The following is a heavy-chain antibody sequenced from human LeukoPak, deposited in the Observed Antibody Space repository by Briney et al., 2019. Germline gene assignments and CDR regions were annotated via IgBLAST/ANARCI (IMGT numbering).Heavy chain of an antibody. CDR3: AREWRHCSGGNCNTPSGGMDV. Sequence: ASVKVSCKASGYSFTSNGISRVRQAPGQGLEWMGWVSGYNGNTNYVQKLQGRVTMTTDTSTSTAYMELRSLRSDDTAVYYCAREWRHCSGGNCNTPSGGMDVWGQGTTVTVSS. CDR1: GYSFTSNG. CDR2: VSGYNGNT. V-gene: IGHV1-18*01. D-gene: IGHD2-15*01. J-gene: IGHJ6*02.